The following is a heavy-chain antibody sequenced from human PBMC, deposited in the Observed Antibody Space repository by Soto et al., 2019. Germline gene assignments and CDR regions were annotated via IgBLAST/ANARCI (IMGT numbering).Heavy chain of an antibody. J-gene: IGHJ4*02. CDR1: GGTFTSYT. CDR2: ITPTLKIA. Sequence: QLPLVQSGAEVREPGSSVKVSCKTSGGTFTSYTVIWVRQAPGQGLERMGGITPTLKIAKYAEKFQGRITIPADESTSTVNMHLSSLRSEDTAVYFCARGYYSGSNPSSFDYWGQGTLVAVSS. V-gene: IGHV1-69*01. D-gene: IGHD1-26*01. CDR3: ARGYYSGSNPSSFDY.